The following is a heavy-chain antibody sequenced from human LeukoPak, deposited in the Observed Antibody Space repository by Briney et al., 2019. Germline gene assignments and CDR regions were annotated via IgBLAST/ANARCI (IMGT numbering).Heavy chain of an antibody. V-gene: IGHV3-15*01. CDR2: IKSKTDGGTT. CDR3: TTEVEMATIFFDY. Sequence: GGSLRLSCAASGFTFRNAWMSWVRQAPGKGLEWVGRIKSKTDGGTTNYAAPVKGRFTISRDDSKNTLYLQMNSLKTEDTAVYYCTTEVEMATIFFDYWGQGTLVTVSS. J-gene: IGHJ4*02. D-gene: IGHD5-24*01. CDR1: GFTFRNAW.